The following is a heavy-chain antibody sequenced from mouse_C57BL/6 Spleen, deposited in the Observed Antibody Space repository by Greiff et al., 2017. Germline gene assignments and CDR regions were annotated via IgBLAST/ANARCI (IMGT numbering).Heavy chain of an antibody. J-gene: IGHJ3*01. Sequence: VQLKQSGPGMVKPSQSLSLTCTVTGYSITSGYDWHWIRHFPGNKLEWMGYISYSGSTNYNPSLKSRISITHDTSKNHFFLKLNSVTTEDTATYYCARADGYSPWFAYWGQGTLVTVSA. CDR1: GYSITSGYD. V-gene: IGHV3-1*01. CDR3: ARADGYSPWFAY. D-gene: IGHD2-3*01. CDR2: ISYSGST.